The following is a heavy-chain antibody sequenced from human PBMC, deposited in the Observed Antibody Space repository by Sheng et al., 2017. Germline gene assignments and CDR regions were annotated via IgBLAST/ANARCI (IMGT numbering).Heavy chain of an antibody. CDR2: THYGGTT. V-gene: IGHV4-39*07. J-gene: IGHJ3*02. CDR3: ARGSDVYSYGRDVFPI. Sequence: QLQLQESGTGLVKPSESLSLTCTVSGGSITGSYYYWGWIRQPPGKGLEWIGSTHYGGTTHYNPSLKSRVTVSKDTSKNQFSLELSSVTAADTAVYYCARGSDVYSYGRDVFPIWGQGTVVTVSS. CDR1: GGSITGSYYY. D-gene: IGHD5-18*01.